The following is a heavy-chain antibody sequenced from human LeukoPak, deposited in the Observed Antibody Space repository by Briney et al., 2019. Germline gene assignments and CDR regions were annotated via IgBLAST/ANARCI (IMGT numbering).Heavy chain of an antibody. CDR2: FDPEDGET. V-gene: IGHV1-24*01. J-gene: IGHJ1*01. Sequence: ASVKVSCKVSGYTLTELSMHWVRQAPGKGLEWMGGFDPEDGETIYAQKFQGRVTMTEDTSTDTAYMELSSLRSEDTAVYYCARVISNGWYGALTLSLEAEYFQYWGQGTLVIVSS. CDR3: ARVISNGWYGALTLSLEAEYFQY. D-gene: IGHD6-19*01. CDR1: GYTLTELS.